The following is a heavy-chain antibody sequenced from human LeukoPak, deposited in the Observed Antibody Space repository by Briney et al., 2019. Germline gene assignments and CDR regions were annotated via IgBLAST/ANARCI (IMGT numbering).Heavy chain of an antibody. D-gene: IGHD3-22*01. CDR2: ISGSGSYT. CDR1: GFTVSDYS. Sequence: GGSLRLSCAASGFTVSDYSMSWVRQAPGKGLEWVSAISGSGSYTDYADSVKGRFTISKDNSKNTLYMRMNSLRTEDTAIYYCAKRRYDSSGHFDTWGQGTLVTVSS. V-gene: IGHV3-23*01. CDR3: AKRRYDSSGHFDT. J-gene: IGHJ4*02.